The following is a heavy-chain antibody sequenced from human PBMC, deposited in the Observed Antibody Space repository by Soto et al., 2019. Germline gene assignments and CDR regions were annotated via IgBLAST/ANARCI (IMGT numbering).Heavy chain of an antibody. J-gene: IGHJ5*02. V-gene: IGHV1-3*01. CDR3: ARGIATGQLDP. Sequence: AXSVKISSKASVYTFTRYNIPWVRQAPGQRLEWMGWINPDNGNTKSSQKFQDRVIITRDTSASTAYMDLSSLRSEDTAVYYCARGIATGQLDPWGQGTLVTVSS. D-gene: IGHD2-15*01. CDR1: VYTFTRYN. CDR2: INPDNGNT.